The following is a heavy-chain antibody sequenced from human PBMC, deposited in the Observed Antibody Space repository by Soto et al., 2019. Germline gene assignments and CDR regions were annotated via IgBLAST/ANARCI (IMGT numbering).Heavy chain of an antibody. CDR3: ARGNVANWFGP. CDR2: VYPSDSRT. Sequence: GESLTICCEASGYSFTGYWIVWVRQMPGKGLEWMGIVYPSDSRTKYSPSFQGQVTISADTSTSTTYLQWTSLKASDTAMYYCARGNVANWFGPWGQGTLVTVSS. CDR1: GYSFTGYW. V-gene: IGHV5-51*01. J-gene: IGHJ5*02.